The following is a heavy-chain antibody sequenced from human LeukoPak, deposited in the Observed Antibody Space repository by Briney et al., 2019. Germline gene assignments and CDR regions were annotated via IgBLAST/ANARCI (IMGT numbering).Heavy chain of an antibody. Sequence: PGGSLRLSCAASGFTFSNYGMHWVRQAPGKGLEWVAFIRYDGRNKYYADSVKGRFTISRDNAKNSLYLQMNSLRAEDTAVYYCLGGQTAMVGWGQGTLVTVSS. J-gene: IGHJ4*02. CDR2: IRYDGRNK. CDR3: LGGQTAMVG. CDR1: GFTFSNYG. D-gene: IGHD5-18*01. V-gene: IGHV3-30*02.